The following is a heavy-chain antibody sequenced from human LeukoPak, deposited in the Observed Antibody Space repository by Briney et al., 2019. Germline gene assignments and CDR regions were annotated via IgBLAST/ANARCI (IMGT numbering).Heavy chain of an antibody. Sequence: GGSLRLSCAASGFTFSSYGMHWVRQAPGKGLEWVAFIRYDGSNKYYADSVKGRFTISRDNSKNTLYLQMNSLRAEDTAVYYCAKDPISSSWSRGGDYYYYYMDVWGKGTTVTISS. J-gene: IGHJ6*03. CDR1: GFTFSSYG. CDR3: AKDPISSSWSRGGDYYYYYMDV. V-gene: IGHV3-30*02. CDR2: IRYDGSNK. D-gene: IGHD6-13*01.